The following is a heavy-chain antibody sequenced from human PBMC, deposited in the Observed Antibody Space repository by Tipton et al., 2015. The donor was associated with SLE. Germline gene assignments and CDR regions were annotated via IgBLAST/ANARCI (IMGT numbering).Heavy chain of an antibody. Sequence: LRLSCTVSGGSISSYYWSWIRQPAGKGLEWIGRIYTSGSTNYNPSLKSRVTISVDTSKDQFSLKLSSVTAADTAVYYCARGVGSGSPLDYWGQGTLVTVSS. CDR1: GGSISSYY. CDR3: ARGVGSGSPLDY. CDR2: IYTSGST. J-gene: IGHJ4*02. D-gene: IGHD1-26*01. V-gene: IGHV4-4*07.